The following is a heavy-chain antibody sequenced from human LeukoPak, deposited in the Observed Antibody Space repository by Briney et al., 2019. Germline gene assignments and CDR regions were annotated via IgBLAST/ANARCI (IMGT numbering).Heavy chain of an antibody. V-gene: IGHV4-34*01. J-gene: IGHJ4*02. CDR2: INHSGST. CDR1: GGSFSGYY. Sequence: PSETLSLTCAVYGGSFSGYYWSWIRQPPGKGLEWIGEINHSGSTNYNPSLKSRVTISVDTSKNQFSLKLSSVTAADTAVYYCARGGTYYDFWSGKKLDHWGQGTLVTVSS. D-gene: IGHD3-3*01. CDR3: ARGGTYYDFWSGKKLDH.